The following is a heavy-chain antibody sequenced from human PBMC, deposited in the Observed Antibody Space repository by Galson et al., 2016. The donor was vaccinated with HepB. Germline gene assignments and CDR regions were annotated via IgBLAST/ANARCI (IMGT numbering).Heavy chain of an antibody. Sequence: SETLSLTCTVSGGSVDSRSHSWNWIRQSPGKGLEWIGHSSSTGSTNYTPSLKSRVTISVDTSKDQFSLRLSSVTAADTALYYCARSAVVGPILFNYWGQGILVIVPS. D-gene: IGHD2-15*01. CDR2: SSSTGST. J-gene: IGHJ4*02. V-gene: IGHV4-61*01. CDR1: GGSVDSRSHS. CDR3: ARSAVVGPILFNY.